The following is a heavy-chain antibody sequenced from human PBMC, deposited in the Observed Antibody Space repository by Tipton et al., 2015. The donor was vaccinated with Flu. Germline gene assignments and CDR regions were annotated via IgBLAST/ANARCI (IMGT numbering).Heavy chain of an antibody. CDR3: ARNYYGSGRGGLDI. D-gene: IGHD3-10*01. Sequence: EASGLTVSSSYMSWVRQAPGKGLEWVSVIYSGGWISYADSVKGRFTISRDNSKNTLYLQMSSLRAEDTAVYYCARNYYGSGRGGLDIWGQGTMVTVSS. J-gene: IGHJ3*02. V-gene: IGHV3-53*01. CDR2: IYSGGWI. CDR1: GLTVSSSY.